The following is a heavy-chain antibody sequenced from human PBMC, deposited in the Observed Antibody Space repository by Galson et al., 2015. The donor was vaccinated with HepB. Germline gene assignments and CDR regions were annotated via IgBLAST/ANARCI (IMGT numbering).Heavy chain of an antibody. CDR2: INAGNGNT. V-gene: IGHV1-3*01. Sequence: SVKVSCKASGYTFTSYAMHWVRQAPGQRLEWMGWINAGNGNTKYSQKFQGRVTITRDTSASTAYMELSSLRSEDTAVYYCARQSGTEGYSYGLFDYWGQGTLVTVSS. CDR3: ARQSGTEGYSYGLFDY. J-gene: IGHJ4*02. D-gene: IGHD5-18*01. CDR1: GYTFTSYA.